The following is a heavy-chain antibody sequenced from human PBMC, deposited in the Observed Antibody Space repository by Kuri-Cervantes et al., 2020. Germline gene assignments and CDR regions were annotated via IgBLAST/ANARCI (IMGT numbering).Heavy chain of an antibody. CDR1: GGSISSSSYY. J-gene: IGHJ4*02. V-gene: IGHV4-39*07. D-gene: IGHD6-13*01. CDR3: ASFGAAAGFDY. Sequence: SETLSLTCTVSGGSISSSSYYWGWIRQPPGKGLEWIGSIYYSGSTYYNPSLKSRVTISVDTSKNQFSLKLSSVTAADTAVYYCASFGAAAGFDYWGQGTLVTVSS. CDR2: IYYSGST.